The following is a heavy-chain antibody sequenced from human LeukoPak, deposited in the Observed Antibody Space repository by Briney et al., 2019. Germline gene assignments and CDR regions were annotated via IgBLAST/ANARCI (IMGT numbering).Heavy chain of an antibody. CDR2: ISGSGGST. Sequence: GGSLRLSCAASGFTFSSYAMSWVRQAPGKGLEWVSAISGSGGSTYYADSVKGRFTISRDNSKNTLYLQMNSLRAEDTAVYYCASTTRGGTYYYYMDVWGKGTTVTISS. V-gene: IGHV3-23*01. J-gene: IGHJ6*03. D-gene: IGHD3-10*01. CDR1: GFTFSSYA. CDR3: ASTTRGGTYYYYMDV.